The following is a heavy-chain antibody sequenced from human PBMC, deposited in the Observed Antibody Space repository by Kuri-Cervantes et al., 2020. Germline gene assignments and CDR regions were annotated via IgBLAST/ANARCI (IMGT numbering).Heavy chain of an antibody. J-gene: IGHJ5*02. V-gene: IGHV2-70*04. D-gene: IGHD7-27*01. CDR1: GLSLSTSGMR. CDR3: ARGGILGWFDP. CDR2: IDWDDDK. Sequence: SGPTLVKPTQTLTLTCTFSGLSLSTSGMRVSWIRQPPGKALEWLARIDWDDDKFYSTSLKTMLTISKDTSKNQVDLTMTNMDPMDTATYYCARGGILGWFDPWGQGTLVTVSS.